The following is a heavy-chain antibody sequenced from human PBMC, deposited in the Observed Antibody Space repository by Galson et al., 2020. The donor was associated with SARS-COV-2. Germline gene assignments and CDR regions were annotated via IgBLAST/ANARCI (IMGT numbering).Heavy chain of an antibody. D-gene: IGHD2-21*02. CDR3: ARDPWSCGGDCYVFGAFDV. J-gene: IGHJ3*01. Sequence: GESLKISCTASGFTFSDSWMTWVRQAPGKGLEWVGNIKPDGSDKYYMDSVKGRFTISRDNAKNSLYLQMNSLNAGDTAVYFCARDPWSCGGDCYVFGAFDVWGQGTMVTVSS. CDR2: IKPDGSDK. CDR1: GFTFSDSW. V-gene: IGHV3-7*03.